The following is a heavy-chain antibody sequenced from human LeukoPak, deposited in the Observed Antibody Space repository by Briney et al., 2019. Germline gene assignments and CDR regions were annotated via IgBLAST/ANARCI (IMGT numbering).Heavy chain of an antibody. CDR1: GGSISSYY. Sequence: SETLSLTCTVSGGSISSYYWSWIRQPAGKGLEWIGRIYTSGSTNYNPSLKSRVTMSVDTSKNQFSLKLSSVTAADTAVYYCARETLGDFWSGYNPTTYYFDYWGQGTLVTVSS. J-gene: IGHJ4*02. V-gene: IGHV4-4*07. CDR3: ARETLGDFWSGYNPTTYYFDY. CDR2: IYTSGST. D-gene: IGHD3-3*01.